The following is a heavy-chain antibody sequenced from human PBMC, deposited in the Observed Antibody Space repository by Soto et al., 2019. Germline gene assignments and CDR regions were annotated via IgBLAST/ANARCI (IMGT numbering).Heavy chain of an antibody. CDR3: AKDRHCTSTGCLFDY. Sequence: GGSLRLSCAASGFTFNDYAMTWVRQPPRKGLEWVSSISGSGISTYYADSVKGRFTISRDNSKNTLYLQMNSLIAEDTAVYYCAKDRHCTSTGCLFDYWGQGTLVTVSS. V-gene: IGHV3-23*01. CDR1: GFTFNDYA. D-gene: IGHD2-2*01. J-gene: IGHJ4*02. CDR2: ISGSGIST.